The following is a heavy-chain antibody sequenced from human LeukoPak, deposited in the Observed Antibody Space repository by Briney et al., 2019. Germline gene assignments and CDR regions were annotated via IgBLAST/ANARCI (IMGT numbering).Heavy chain of an antibody. Sequence: SETLSLTCTVSGGSISSSSYYWGWIRQPPGKGLEWIGSIYYSGSTYYNPSLKSRVTISVDTSKNQFSLKLSSVTAADTAVYYCARVITIFGVVTYYYMDVWGKGTTVTVSS. V-gene: IGHV4-39*07. CDR1: GGSISSSSYY. CDR3: ARVITIFGVVTYYYMDV. J-gene: IGHJ6*03. D-gene: IGHD3-3*01. CDR2: IYYSGST.